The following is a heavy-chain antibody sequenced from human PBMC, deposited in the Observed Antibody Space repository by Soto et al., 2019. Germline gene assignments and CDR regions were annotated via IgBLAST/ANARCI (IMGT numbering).Heavy chain of an antibody. J-gene: IGHJ4*02. CDR1: GFTFSDYS. Sequence: GGSLRLSCAASGFTFSDYSMHWVRQAPGKGLEWVSVITGSRGKTYYADSVKGRFTISRDNSKNTLYLQMNSLRAEDTAVYYCARDLGGPDYWGRGTLVTVSS. CDR2: ITGSRGKT. V-gene: IGHV3-23*01. CDR3: ARDLGGPDY. D-gene: IGHD3-16*01.